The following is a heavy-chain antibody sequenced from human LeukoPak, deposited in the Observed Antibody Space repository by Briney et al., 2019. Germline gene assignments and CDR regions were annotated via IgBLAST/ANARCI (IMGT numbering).Heavy chain of an antibody. V-gene: IGHV3-23*01. J-gene: IGHJ4*02. CDR3: AKARGNYFTHLDY. CDR1: GLTFTNYA. D-gene: IGHD2/OR15-2a*01. CDR2: VTGSGDST. Sequence: GGSLRLSCAASGLTFTNYAMSWVRQAPGKGLDWVSTVTGSGDSTFYAVSVKGRFTISRDYSKNTLFLQMNSLRAEDTAVYYCAKARGNYFTHLDYWGQGTLVTVSS.